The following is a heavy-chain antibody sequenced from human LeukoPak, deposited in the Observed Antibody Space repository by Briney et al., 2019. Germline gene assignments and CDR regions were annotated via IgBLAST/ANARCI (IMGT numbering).Heavy chain of an antibody. CDR2: IDTGGRTT. D-gene: IGHD3-22*01. CDR1: GFTFRSYA. J-gene: IGHJ4*02. Sequence: GGSLRLSCAASGFTFRSYAMSWVRQAPGKGLEWVSTIDTGGRTTYYADSVKGRFTISRDNYKNMVDLQMNNLRPEDTAVYYCAKDRGYYDREFRYWGQGTLVTVSS. V-gene: IGHV3-23*01. CDR3: AKDRGYYDREFRY.